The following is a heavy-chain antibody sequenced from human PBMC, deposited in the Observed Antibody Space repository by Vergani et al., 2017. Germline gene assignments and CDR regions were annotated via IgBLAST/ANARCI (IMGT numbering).Heavy chain of an antibody. Sequence: EVQLVQSGAEVKKPGESLKISCKGSGYSFTSYWIGWVRQMPGKGLEWLGIIYPGDSDTRYSPSFQGQVTISADKSISTAYLQWSSLKASDTAMYYCARSPSLGTYYYGSGSYLDDWGQGTLVTVSS. CDR1: GYSFTSYW. D-gene: IGHD3-10*01. V-gene: IGHV5-51*01. J-gene: IGHJ4*02. CDR3: ARSPSLGTYYYGSGSYLDD. CDR2: IYPGDSDT.